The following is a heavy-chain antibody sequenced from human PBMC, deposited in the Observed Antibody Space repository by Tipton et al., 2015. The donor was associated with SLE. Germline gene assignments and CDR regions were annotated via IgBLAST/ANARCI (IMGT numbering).Heavy chain of an antibody. D-gene: IGHD2-21*01. Sequence: TLSLTCNVSGGSMRSYYWSWIRQPPGKGLEWIGYIYYSGSTNYNPSLKSRVTISVDTSKNQFSLKLSSVTAADTAVYYCARDRRYCGGDCYYYYYYMDVWGKGTTVTVSS. CDR3: ARDRRYCGGDCYYYYYYMDV. CDR2: IYYSGST. J-gene: IGHJ6*03. CDR1: GGSMRSYY. V-gene: IGHV4-59*12.